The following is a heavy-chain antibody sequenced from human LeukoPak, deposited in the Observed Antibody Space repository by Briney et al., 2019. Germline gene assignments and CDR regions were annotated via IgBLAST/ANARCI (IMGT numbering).Heavy chain of an antibody. Sequence: AGGSLRLSCAASGFTFSSYAMSWVRQAPGKGLEWVSAISGSGGSTYYADSVKGRFTISRDNAKNSLYLQMNSLRAEDTALYYCAIEGTGLRFSYWGQGTLVTVSS. CDR1: GFTFSSYA. D-gene: IGHD3-3*01. CDR2: ISGSGGST. CDR3: AIEGTGLRFSY. J-gene: IGHJ4*02. V-gene: IGHV3-23*01.